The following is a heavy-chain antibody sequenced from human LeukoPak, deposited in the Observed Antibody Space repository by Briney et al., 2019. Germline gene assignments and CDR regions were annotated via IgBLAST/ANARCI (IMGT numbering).Heavy chain of an antibody. D-gene: IGHD3-10*01. CDR1: GFTFSNHG. Sequence: KPGGSLRLSCTASGFTFSNHGMNWVRQAPGKGLEWISYISSTSTDIYYVDSVKGRFTISRDNAKNSLYLQMNSLRPEDTSIYYCARRGPYFDYWGQGILVTVSS. J-gene: IGHJ4*02. CDR2: ISSTSTDI. V-gene: IGHV3-48*04. CDR3: ARRGPYFDY.